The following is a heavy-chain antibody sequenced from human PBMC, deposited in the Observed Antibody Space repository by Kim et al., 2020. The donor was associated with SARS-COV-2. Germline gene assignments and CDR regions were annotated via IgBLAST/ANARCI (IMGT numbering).Heavy chain of an antibody. D-gene: IGHD3-3*01. Sequence: GGSLRLSCTASGFTFGDYAMSWVRQAPGKGLEWVGFIRSKAYGGTTEYAASVKGRFTISRDDSKSIAYLQMNSLKTEDTAVYYCTRVGPIRWFGVDNCFDYWGQGTLVTVSS. CDR2: IRSKAYGGTT. V-gene: IGHV3-49*04. J-gene: IGHJ4*02. CDR3: TRVGPIRWFGVDNCFDY. CDR1: GFTFGDYA.